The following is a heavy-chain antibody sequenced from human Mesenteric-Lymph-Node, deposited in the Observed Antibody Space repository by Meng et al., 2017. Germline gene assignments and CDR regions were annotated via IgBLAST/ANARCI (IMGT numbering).Heavy chain of an antibody. CDR2: ISSSSSYI. Sequence: GESLKISCAASGFTFDDYAMHWVRQAPGKGLEWVSSISSSSSYIYYADSVKGRFTISRDNAKNSLYLQMNSLRAEDTAVYYCARGGGSGNPLYWGQGTLVTVSS. V-gene: IGHV3-21*01. J-gene: IGHJ4*02. D-gene: IGHD3-10*01. CDR3: ARGGGSGNPLY. CDR1: GFTFDDYA.